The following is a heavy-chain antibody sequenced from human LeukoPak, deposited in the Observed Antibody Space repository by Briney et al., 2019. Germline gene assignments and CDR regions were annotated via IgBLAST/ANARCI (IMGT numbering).Heavy chain of an antibody. J-gene: IGHJ3*02. CDR3: AYNRNRIIDTFDI. CDR1: GCSINNYY. D-gene: IGHD1-14*01. CDR2: IYSSGTT. V-gene: IGHV4-4*07. Sequence: SETLSLTCTVSGCSINNYYWSWIRQPAGKGLEWLGRIYSSGTTAYNPSLRSRLTISVDTSKNQFSLKLTSVTAADTAVYYCAYNRNRIIDTFDIWGQGTMVTVSS.